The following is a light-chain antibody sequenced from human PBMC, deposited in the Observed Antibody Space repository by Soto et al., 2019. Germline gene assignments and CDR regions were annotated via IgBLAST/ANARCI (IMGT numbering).Light chain of an antibody. Sequence: ETVMTQSPATLSASPGERATLSCRASQSVSSNVAWYQQTPGQAPRLLIYGASTRATGIPDRFSGSGSGTEFTLTISSLQSEDFAVYYCQQYNNWPPVTFGQGTRLDIK. CDR3: QQYNNWPPVT. CDR1: QSVSSN. V-gene: IGKV3-15*01. CDR2: GAS. J-gene: IGKJ5*01.